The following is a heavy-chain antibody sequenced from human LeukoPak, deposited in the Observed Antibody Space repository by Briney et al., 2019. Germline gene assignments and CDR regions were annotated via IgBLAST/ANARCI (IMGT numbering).Heavy chain of an antibody. Sequence: SETLSLTCAVYGGSFSGYYWSWIRQPPGKGLEWIGEINHSGSTNYNPSLKSRVTMSVDTSKNQFSLKLSSVTAADTAVYYCARGGVRPNYWGQGTLVTVSS. CDR3: ARGGVRPNY. D-gene: IGHD3-10*01. CDR2: INHSGST. J-gene: IGHJ4*02. V-gene: IGHV4-34*01. CDR1: GGSFSGYY.